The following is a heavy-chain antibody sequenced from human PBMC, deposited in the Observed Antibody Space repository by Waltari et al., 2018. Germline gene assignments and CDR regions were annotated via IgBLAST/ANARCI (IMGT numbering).Heavy chain of an antibody. D-gene: IGHD3-3*01. CDR1: GGSISSGDYY. V-gene: IGHV4-30-4*08. CDR3: ARMTYYDFWSGYGYYYYYMDV. CDR2: IYYSGST. Sequence: QVQLQESGPGLVKPSQTLSLTCTVSGGSISSGDYYRSWIRQPPGKGLEWIGYIYYSGSTYYNPSLKSRVTISVDTSKNQFSLKLSSVTAADTAVYYCARMTYYDFWSGYGYYYYYMDVWGKGTTVTISS. J-gene: IGHJ6*03.